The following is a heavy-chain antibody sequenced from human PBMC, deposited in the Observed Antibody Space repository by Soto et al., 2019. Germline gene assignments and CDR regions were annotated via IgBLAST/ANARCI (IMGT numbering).Heavy chain of an antibody. CDR1: GYTFTSYG. CDR3: ARDPPTIASAASEDY. Sequence: QVQLVQSGAEVKKPGASVKVSCKASGYTFTSYGISWVRQAPGQGLEWMGWISAYNGNTNYAQKLQDRVTMTTDTPTSTADMDLRSLRSHDTAVQYCARDPPTIASAASEDYWGQGTLVTVSS. CDR2: ISAYNGNT. D-gene: IGHD2-2*01. V-gene: IGHV1-18*01. J-gene: IGHJ4*02.